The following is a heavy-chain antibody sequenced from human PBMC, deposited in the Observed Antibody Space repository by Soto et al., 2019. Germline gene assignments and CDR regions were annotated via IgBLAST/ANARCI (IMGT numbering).Heavy chain of an antibody. Sequence: CLRLSCAASRFTFSDYGMHWVRQAPCKGLEWVAGISHGATRKSYSDSVKGRFIISRDNSKKMLYLQLNSLRREDTAVYYCAKDWVVASLSQCDNCFDPWGQGTLVTVSS. D-gene: IGHD5-12*01. CDR1: RFTFSDYG. CDR3: AKDWVVASLSQCDNCFDP. V-gene: IGHV3-30*18. J-gene: IGHJ5*02. CDR2: ISHGATRK.